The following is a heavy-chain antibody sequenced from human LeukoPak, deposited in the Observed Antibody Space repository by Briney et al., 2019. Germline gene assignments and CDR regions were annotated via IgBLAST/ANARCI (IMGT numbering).Heavy chain of an antibody. V-gene: IGHV1-69*05. CDR2: IIPIFGTA. Sequence: ASVKVSCKASGGTFSSYAISWVRQAPGQGLEWIGGIIPIFGTANYAQKFQGRVTITTDESTSTAYMELRSLRSDDTAVYYCARNRYGSGSLNWFDPWGQGTLVTVSS. D-gene: IGHD3-10*01. CDR1: GGTFSSYA. J-gene: IGHJ5*02. CDR3: ARNRYGSGSLNWFDP.